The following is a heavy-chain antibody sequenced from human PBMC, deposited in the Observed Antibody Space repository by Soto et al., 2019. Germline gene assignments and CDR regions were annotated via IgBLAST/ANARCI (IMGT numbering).Heavy chain of an antibody. CDR1: GVSFNNNG. V-gene: IGHV1-69*01. CDR3: GRVLYYGAGSYSPYGMDV. CDR2: VSPPFRTS. Sequence: QVQLVQSGAEVKKPGSSVKVSCKTSGVSFNNNGIGWVRQAPGHGREWMGGVSPPFRTSNYARKFQGRISITADASTGTLNMELSSLTPEDTAQYYCGRVLYYGAGSYSPYGMDVWGQGTTVTVSS. J-gene: IGHJ6*02. D-gene: IGHD3-10*01.